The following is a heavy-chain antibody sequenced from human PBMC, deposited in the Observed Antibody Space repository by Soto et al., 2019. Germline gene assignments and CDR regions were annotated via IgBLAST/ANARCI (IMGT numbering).Heavy chain of an antibody. CDR3: ARSRGLAAAATPFDY. D-gene: IGHD6-13*01. CDR1: GYTFTGYY. CDR2: INPNSGGT. Sequence: QVPLVQSGAEVKKPGASVKVSCKASGYTFTGYYMHWVRQAPGQGLEWMGWINPNSGGTNYAQKFQGRVTMTRDTSISTAYMELSRVRSDDTAVYYCARSRGLAAAATPFDYWGQGTLVTVSS. J-gene: IGHJ4*02. V-gene: IGHV1-2*02.